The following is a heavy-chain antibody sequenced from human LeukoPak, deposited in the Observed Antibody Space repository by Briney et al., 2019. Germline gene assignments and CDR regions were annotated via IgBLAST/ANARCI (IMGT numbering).Heavy chain of an antibody. CDR1: GITVSNIY. CDR3: ARDVDSGGHYSKFDS. D-gene: IGHD3-22*01. J-gene: IGHJ4*02. CDR2: IWYDGRRK. V-gene: IGHV3-33*08. Sequence: PGGSLRLSCAASGITVSNIYMAWVRQAPGKGLEWVSVIWYDGRRKYYADSVKGRFTISRDNSKNTVYLQMDSLRAEDTAVYYCARDVDSGGHYSKFDSWGQGTLVTVSS.